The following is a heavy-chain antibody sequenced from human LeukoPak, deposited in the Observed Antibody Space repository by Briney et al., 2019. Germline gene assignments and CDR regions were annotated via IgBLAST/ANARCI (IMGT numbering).Heavy chain of an antibody. J-gene: IGHJ6*03. D-gene: IGHD6-19*01. CDR1: GFTFSSYS. V-gene: IGHV3-21*01. CDR2: ISSSSSYI. Sequence: PGGSVTLSCAASGFTFSSYSMNWVRQAPGKGLEWVSSISSSSSYIYYADSVKGRFTISRDNAKNSLYLQMNSLRAEDTAVYYCARDGSGWNYYYYYYMDVWGKGTPGTVSS. CDR3: ARDGSGWNYYYYYYMDV.